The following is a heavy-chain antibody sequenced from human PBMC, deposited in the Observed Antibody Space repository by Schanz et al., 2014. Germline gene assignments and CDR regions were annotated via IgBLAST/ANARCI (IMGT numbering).Heavy chain of an antibody. Sequence: EVQLAESGGGLVQPGGSLRLSCSASGFTFSSYSMYWVRQAPGKGLEWVANIKQDGSEKYYVDSVKGRFTISRDNAKNSLYLQMNSLRAEDTAVYYCVPMSIAAHWGQGTLVTVSS. CDR1: GFTFSSYS. D-gene: IGHD6-6*01. CDR2: IKQDGSEK. CDR3: VPMSIAAH. J-gene: IGHJ4*02. V-gene: IGHV3-7*01.